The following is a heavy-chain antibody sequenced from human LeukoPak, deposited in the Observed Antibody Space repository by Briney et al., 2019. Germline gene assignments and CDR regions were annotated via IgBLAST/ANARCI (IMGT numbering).Heavy chain of an antibody. J-gene: IGHJ4*02. Sequence: SETLSLTCTVSGGSISSYYWSWIRQPPGKGLEWIGSIYYSGSTYYNPSLKSRVTISVDTSKNQFSLKLSSVTAADTAVYYCARLDYYGSGSYRDWGQGTLVTVSS. D-gene: IGHD3-10*01. CDR1: GGSISSYY. CDR3: ARLDYYGSGSYRD. V-gene: IGHV4-39*01. CDR2: IYYSGST.